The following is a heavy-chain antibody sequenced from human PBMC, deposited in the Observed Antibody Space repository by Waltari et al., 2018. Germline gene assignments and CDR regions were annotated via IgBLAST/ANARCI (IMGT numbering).Heavy chain of an antibody. V-gene: IGHV4-38-2*01. D-gene: IGHD1-7*01. CDR1: GYSISSGYY. CDR2: IYHSGST. J-gene: IGHJ5*02. Sequence: QVQLQESGPGLVKPSATLALTCAVSGYSISSGYYWGWIRQPPGKGLEWIGSIYHSGSTSYNPSLKSRVTISVDTSKNQFSLKLSSVTAADTAVYYCARHQTINNWFDPWGQGTLVTVSS. CDR3: ARHQTINNWFDP.